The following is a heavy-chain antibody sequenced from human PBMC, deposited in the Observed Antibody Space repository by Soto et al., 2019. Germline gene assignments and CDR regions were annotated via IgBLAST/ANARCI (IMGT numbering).Heavy chain of an antibody. CDR2: INPNSGGT. J-gene: IGHJ4*02. D-gene: IGHD1-1*01. V-gene: IGHV1-2*04. Sequence: ASVKVSCKASGYTFTGYYMHWVRQAPGQGLEWMGWINPNSGGTNYAQKFQGWVTMTRDTSISTAYMELSRLRSDDTAVYFCGRDSGNGTDYFDYWGQGTLVTVSS. CDR3: GRDSGNGTDYFDY. CDR1: GYTFTGYY.